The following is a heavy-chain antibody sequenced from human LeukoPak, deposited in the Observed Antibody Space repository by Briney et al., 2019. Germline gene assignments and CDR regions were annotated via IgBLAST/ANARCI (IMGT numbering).Heavy chain of an antibody. Sequence: GGSLRLSCAASGLTFSSYEMNWVRQAPGKGLEWVSYISSSGSTIYYADSVKGRFTISRDNAKNSLYLQMNSLKTEDTAVYYCTSPLYYYDSSGYYYKDYWGQGTLVTVSS. J-gene: IGHJ4*02. CDR3: TSPLYYYDSSGYYYKDY. CDR2: ISSSGSTI. V-gene: IGHV3-48*03. D-gene: IGHD3-22*01. CDR1: GLTFSSYE.